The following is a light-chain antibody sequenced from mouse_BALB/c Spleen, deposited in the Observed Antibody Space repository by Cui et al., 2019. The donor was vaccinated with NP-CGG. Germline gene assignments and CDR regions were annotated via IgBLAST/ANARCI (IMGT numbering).Light chain of an antibody. CDR1: TRAVTNRNY. Sequence: QALVTQESALTPSPGETVTLTCRSNTRAVTNRNYANWVPEKPDHLFTGLICGTHNRAPGVPARFSGSLIGDKAALTTTGAQTEDEAKYFCALWDSTHLVFGGGTKLTVL. CDR2: GTH. J-gene: IGLJ1*01. CDR3: ALWDSTHLV. V-gene: IGLV1*01.